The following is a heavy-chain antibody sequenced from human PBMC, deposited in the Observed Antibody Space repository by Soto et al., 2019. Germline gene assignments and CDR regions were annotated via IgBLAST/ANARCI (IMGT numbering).Heavy chain of an antibody. D-gene: IGHD6-13*01. V-gene: IGHV6-1*01. CDR1: GDSVPSNSAA. CDR3: ARDHEGMHSSSWYWDAFDI. J-gene: IGHJ3*02. CDR2: TYYRSKWYN. Sequence: PSQTLSLTCAISGDSVPSNSAAWNWIRQSPSRGLEWLGRTYYRSKWYNDYAVSVKSRITINPDTSKNQFSLQLNSVTPEDTAVYYCARDHEGMHSSSWYWDAFDIWGQGTMVTVSS.